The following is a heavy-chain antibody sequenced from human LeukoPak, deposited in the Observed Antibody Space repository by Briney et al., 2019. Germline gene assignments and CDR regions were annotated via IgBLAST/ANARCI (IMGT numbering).Heavy chain of an antibody. J-gene: IGHJ4*02. CDR1: GFTFSCYS. Sequence: GGSLRLSCAASGFTFSCYSMNWVRQAPGKGLEWVSSISSSSSYIYYADSVKGRFTISRDNAKNSLYLQMNSLRAEDTAVYYCARNPFRAYYDFWSATNLFDYWGQGTLVTVSS. D-gene: IGHD3-3*01. V-gene: IGHV3-21*01. CDR3: ARNPFRAYYDFWSATNLFDY. CDR2: ISSSSSYI.